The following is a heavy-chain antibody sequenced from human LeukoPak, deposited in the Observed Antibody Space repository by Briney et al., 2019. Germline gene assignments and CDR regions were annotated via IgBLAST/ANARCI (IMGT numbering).Heavy chain of an antibody. D-gene: IGHD3-22*01. CDR1: GFTFSSYA. J-gene: IGHJ4*02. Sequence: GGSLRLSCAASGFTFSSYAMSWVRQAPGKGLEWVSAISGSGGSTYYADSVKGRFTISRDNSKNTQYLQMNSLRAEDTAVYYCAKSGSIVVVTDFDYWGQGTLVTVSS. CDR3: AKSGSIVVVTDFDY. CDR2: ISGSGGST. V-gene: IGHV3-23*01.